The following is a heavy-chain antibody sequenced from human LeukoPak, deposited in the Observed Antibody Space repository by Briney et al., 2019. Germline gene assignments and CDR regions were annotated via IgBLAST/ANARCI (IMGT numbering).Heavy chain of an antibody. CDR1: GGSISSSSYY. J-gene: IGHJ4*02. Sequence: SETLSLACTVSGGSISSSSYYWGWIRQPPGKGLEWIGSIYYSGSTYYNPSLKSRVTISVDTSKNQFSLKLSSVTAADTAVYYCARVIGAGPVDYWGQGTLVTVSS. V-gene: IGHV4-39*01. CDR2: IYYSGST. CDR3: ARVIGAGPVDY.